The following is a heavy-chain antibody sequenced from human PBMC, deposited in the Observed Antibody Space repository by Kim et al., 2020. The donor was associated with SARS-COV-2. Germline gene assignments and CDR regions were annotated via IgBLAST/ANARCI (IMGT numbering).Heavy chain of an antibody. D-gene: IGHD6-19*01. CDR2: INHSGST. CDR3: ARPKHYGSGWSTRFGRGSIYYFDY. V-gene: IGHV4-34*01. J-gene: IGHJ4*02. Sequence: SETLSLTCAVYGGSFSGYYWSWICQPQGKGLEWIGEINHSGSTNYNPSLKSRVTISVDTSKNQFSLKLSSVTAADTAVYYCARPKHYGSGWSTRFGRGSIYYFDYWGQGTLVTVSS. CDR1: GGSFSGYY.